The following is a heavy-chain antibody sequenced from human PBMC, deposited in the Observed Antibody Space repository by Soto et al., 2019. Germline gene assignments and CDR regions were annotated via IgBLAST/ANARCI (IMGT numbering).Heavy chain of an antibody. Sequence: LRLSCAASGFTFSTYAMSWVRQAPGKGLEWVSAISRDAYDIYYADSVKGRFTISRDNSKHMLYLQMNSLRTEDTAVYYCAHPRGYGVFDAYDIWGQGAMVTVSS. D-gene: IGHD4-17*01. CDR2: ISRDAYDI. J-gene: IGHJ3*02. CDR1: GFTFSTYA. V-gene: IGHV3-23*01. CDR3: AHPRGYGVFDAYDI.